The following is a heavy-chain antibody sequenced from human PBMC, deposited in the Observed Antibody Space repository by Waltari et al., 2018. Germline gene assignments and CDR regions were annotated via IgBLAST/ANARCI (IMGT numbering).Heavy chain of an antibody. D-gene: IGHD6-13*01. V-gene: IGHV4-59*01. Sequence: QVQLQESGPGLVKPSETLSLTCTVSGGSISSYYWSWIRQPPGKGLEWIGYIYYSGSTNYNPSLKSRVTISVDTSKNQFSLKLSSVTAADTAVYYCARGGDPGSWIPYYYYGMDVWGQGTTVTVSS. J-gene: IGHJ6*02. CDR3: ARGGDPGSWIPYYYYGMDV. CDR1: GGSISSYY. CDR2: IYYSGST.